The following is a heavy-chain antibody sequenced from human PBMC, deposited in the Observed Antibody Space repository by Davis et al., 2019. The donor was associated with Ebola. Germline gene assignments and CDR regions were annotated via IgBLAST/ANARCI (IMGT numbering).Heavy chain of an antibody. CDR1: GFTFSSYS. V-gene: IGHV3-64*01. J-gene: IGHJ6*02. CDR2: ISSNGGST. D-gene: IGHD2-2*01. CDR3: ARSANVVPAATYYYGMDV. Sequence: GESLKISCAASGFTFSSYSMNWVRQAPGKGLEYVSAISSNGGSTYYANSVKGRFTISRDNSKNTLYLQMGSLRAEDMAVYYCARSANVVPAATYYYGMDVWGQGTTVTVSS.